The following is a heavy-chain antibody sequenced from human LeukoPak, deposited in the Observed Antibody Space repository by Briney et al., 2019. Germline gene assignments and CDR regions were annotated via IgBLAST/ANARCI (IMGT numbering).Heavy chain of an antibody. CDR3: ASPYGSESNAFDI. CDR2: IIPIFGTA. Sequence: SVKASCKASGGTFSSYAISWVRQAPGQGLEWMGRIIPIFGTANYAQKFQGRVTITADESTSTAYMELSSLRSEDTAVYYCASPYGSESNAFDIWGQGTMVTVSS. J-gene: IGHJ3*02. CDR1: GGTFSSYA. D-gene: IGHD3-10*01. V-gene: IGHV1-69*13.